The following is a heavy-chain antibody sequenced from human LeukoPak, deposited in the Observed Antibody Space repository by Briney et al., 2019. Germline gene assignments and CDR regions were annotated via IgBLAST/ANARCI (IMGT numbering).Heavy chain of an antibody. CDR2: ISYHGINK. D-gene: IGHD5-18*01. V-gene: IGHV3-30*03. J-gene: IGHJ4*02. CDR3: ASVWRALGYTIDY. Sequence: GGSLRLSCAASGFTFSSYGMHWVRQAPGKGLEWVAVISYHGINKYYADSVKGRFTISRDNSKNTLYLQMNSLRVEDTAVYYCASVWRALGYTIDYWGQGTQVAVSS. CDR1: GFTFSSYG.